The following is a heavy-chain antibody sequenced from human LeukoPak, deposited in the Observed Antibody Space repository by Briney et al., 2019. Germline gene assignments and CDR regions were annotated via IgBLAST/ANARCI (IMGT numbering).Heavy chain of an antibody. CDR3: ARVRDDYFFDY. CDR2: IHYIGNT. CDR1: GDSISTSGYY. V-gene: IGHV4-31*03. Sequence: SETLSLTCTVSGDSISTSGYYWGWIRQHPGTGLEWIAYIHYIGNTYYNPSLESRVTMSVDTSSNQFSLNVASVTAADTAVYYCARVRDDYFFDYWGQGILVTASS. D-gene: IGHD3-3*01. J-gene: IGHJ4*02.